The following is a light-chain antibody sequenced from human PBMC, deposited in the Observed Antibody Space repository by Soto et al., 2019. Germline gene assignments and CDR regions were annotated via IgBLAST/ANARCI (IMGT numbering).Light chain of an antibody. Sequence: QSVLTQPPSASGTPGQRVTISCSGSSSNIGVNTVNWYQQLPRAAPKLLIYTNDQLPSVIPDRFSASKSVTSASLSISGIQSEDEADYYCAAWDDSLNGYVFGTGTKVTVL. CDR2: TND. CDR3: AAWDDSLNGYV. V-gene: IGLV1-44*01. J-gene: IGLJ1*01. CDR1: SSNIGVNT.